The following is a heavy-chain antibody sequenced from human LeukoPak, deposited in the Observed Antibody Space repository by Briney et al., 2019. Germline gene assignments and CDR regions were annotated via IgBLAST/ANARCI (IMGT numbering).Heavy chain of an antibody. Sequence: SETLSLTCAVYGGSFSGYYWSWIRQPPGKGLEWIGEIKHNGSTNYNPSLKSRVTISVDTSKNQFSLKLSSVTAADTAVYYCARPMVRGARRDWFDPWGQGTLVTVSS. J-gene: IGHJ5*02. CDR3: ARPMVRGARRDWFDP. CDR2: IKHNGST. V-gene: IGHV4-34*01. CDR1: GGSFSGYY. D-gene: IGHD3-10*01.